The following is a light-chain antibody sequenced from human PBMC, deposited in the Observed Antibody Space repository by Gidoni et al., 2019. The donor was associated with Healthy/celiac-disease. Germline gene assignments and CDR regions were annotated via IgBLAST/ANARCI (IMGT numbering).Light chain of an antibody. CDR3: QQYGSSAPLYT. J-gene: IGKJ2*01. V-gene: IGKV3-20*01. Sequence: EIVLTQSPVTLSLSPGERATLSCRASQSVSSSYLAWYQQKPGQAPRLLIYGASSRATGIPDRFSGSGSGTDFTLTISRLEPEDFAVYYCQQYGSSAPLYTFGQGTKLEIK. CDR1: QSVSSSY. CDR2: GAS.